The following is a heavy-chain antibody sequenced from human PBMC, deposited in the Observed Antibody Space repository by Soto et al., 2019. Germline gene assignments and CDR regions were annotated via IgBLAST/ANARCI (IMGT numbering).Heavy chain of an antibody. D-gene: IGHD6-13*01. CDR2: IWYDGSNK. J-gene: IGHJ6*02. CDR3: AREGRMAAAGSSRAYYYYGMDV. Sequence: GGSVRLSCAASGFTFSSYGMHWVRQAPGKGLEWVAVIWYDGSNKYYADSVKGRFTISRDNSKNTLYLQMNSLRAEDTAVYYCAREGRMAAAGSSRAYYYYGMDVWGQGTTVTVSS. V-gene: IGHV3-33*01. CDR1: GFTFSSYG.